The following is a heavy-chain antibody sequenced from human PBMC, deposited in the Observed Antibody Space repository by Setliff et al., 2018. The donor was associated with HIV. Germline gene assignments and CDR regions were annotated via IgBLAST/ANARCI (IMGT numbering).Heavy chain of an antibody. V-gene: IGHV3-74*01. CDR1: GFTFSTYW. CDR2: ISPDGSFT. Sequence: GGSLRLSCAASGFTFSTYWMHWVRQAPGKGMVWVSQISPDGSFTRYADSVKGRFTISRDSAKNTLYLHMNSLNGEDTAVYYCARDLPSGFLDYWGQGTLVTVSS. D-gene: IGHD3-3*01. CDR3: ARDLPSGFLDY. J-gene: IGHJ4*02.